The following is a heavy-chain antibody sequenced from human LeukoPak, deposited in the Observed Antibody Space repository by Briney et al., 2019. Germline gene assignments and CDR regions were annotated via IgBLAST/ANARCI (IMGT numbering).Heavy chain of an antibody. Sequence: ASVKVSCKASGYTFTGYYMHWVRQAPGQGLEWMGWINPNSGGTNYAQKFQGRVTMTRDTSISTAYMELSRLRSDDTAVYYCARKPRATIKGWIFDYWGQGTLVTVSS. CDR2: INPNSGGT. D-gene: IGHD5-12*01. CDR1: GYTFTGYY. J-gene: IGHJ4*02. CDR3: ARKPRATIKGWIFDY. V-gene: IGHV1-2*02.